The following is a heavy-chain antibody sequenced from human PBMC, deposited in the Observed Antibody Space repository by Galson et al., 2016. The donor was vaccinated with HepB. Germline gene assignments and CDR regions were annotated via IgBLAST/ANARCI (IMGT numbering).Heavy chain of an antibody. CDR2: ISYDGNNK. CDR3: ARKRGHSGSYYYYGLDG. D-gene: IGHD1-26*01. J-gene: IGHJ6*02. Sequence: SLRLSCAASGFTLSGHAMHWVRQAPGKGLEWVAAISYDGNNKWYADSVKGRFTISRDNSKTTLHLEMNSLRAEDTAVYYCARKRGHSGSYYYYGLDGWGQGTTVTVSS. V-gene: IGHV3-30-3*01. CDR1: GFTLSGHA.